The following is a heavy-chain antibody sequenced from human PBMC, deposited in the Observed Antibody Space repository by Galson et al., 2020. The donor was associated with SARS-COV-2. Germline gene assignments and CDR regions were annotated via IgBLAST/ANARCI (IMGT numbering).Heavy chain of an antibody. J-gene: IGHJ6*02. Sequence: GGSLRLSCAASGFTFSRYALHWVRQAPGKGLEWVAVISYDGRNKHYADSVKGRFTISRDKSKNTLYLQMNSLRPEDTAVYSCARDYYDSSGYYTDGMDVWGQGTTVAVAS. CDR2: ISYDGRNK. CDR1: GFTFSRYA. V-gene: IGHV3-30*04. D-gene: IGHD3-22*01. CDR3: ARDYYDSSGYYTDGMDV.